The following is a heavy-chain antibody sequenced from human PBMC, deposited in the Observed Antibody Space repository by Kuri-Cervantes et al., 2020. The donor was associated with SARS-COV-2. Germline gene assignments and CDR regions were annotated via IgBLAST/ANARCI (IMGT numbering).Heavy chain of an antibody. V-gene: IGHV4-38-2*02. J-gene: IGHJ1*01. CDR3: AREYSGSYYVLGLTEYFQH. D-gene: IGHD1-26*01. Sequence: SETLSLTCAVSGYSISSGYYWGWIRQPPGKGLEWIGSIYYSGSTYYNPSLKSRVTISVDTSKNQFSLKLSSVTAADTAVYYCAREYSGSYYVLGLTEYFQHWGQGTLVTVSS. CDR1: GYSISSGYY. CDR2: IYYSGST.